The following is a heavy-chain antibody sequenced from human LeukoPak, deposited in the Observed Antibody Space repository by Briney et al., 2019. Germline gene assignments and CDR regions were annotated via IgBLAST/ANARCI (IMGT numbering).Heavy chain of an antibody. J-gene: IGHJ4*02. Sequence: PGRSLRLSCAASGFTFDDYAMHWVRQAPGKGLEWVSAISGSGGSTYYADSVKGRFTISRDNSKNTLYLQMNSLRAEDTAVYYCAKDQGVGATGLVDYWGQGTLVTVSS. CDR1: GFTFDDYA. D-gene: IGHD1-26*01. CDR2: ISGSGGST. CDR3: AKDQGVGATGLVDY. V-gene: IGHV3-23*01.